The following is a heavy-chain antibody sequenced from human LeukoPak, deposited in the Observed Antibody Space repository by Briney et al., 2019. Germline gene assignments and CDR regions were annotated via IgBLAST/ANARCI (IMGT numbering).Heavy chain of an antibody. CDR3: ARRRKDGYNFDY. Sequence: SETLSLTCTVSGGSISSRSYYWGWIRQPPGKGLEWIGSIYHSGSTYYNPSLKSRVTISVDTSKNQFSLKLSSVTAADTAVYYCARRRKDGYNFDYWGQGTLVTVSS. J-gene: IGHJ4*02. D-gene: IGHD5-24*01. CDR2: IYHSGST. V-gene: IGHV4-39*07. CDR1: GGSISSRSYY.